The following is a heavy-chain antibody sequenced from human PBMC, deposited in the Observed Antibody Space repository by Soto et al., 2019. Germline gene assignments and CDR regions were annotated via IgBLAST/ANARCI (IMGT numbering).Heavy chain of an antibody. CDR1: GYTFTSYG. J-gene: IGHJ3*02. D-gene: IGHD6-13*01. V-gene: IGHV1-18*01. Sequence: ASVKVSCKASGYTFTSYGISWVRQAPGQGLEWMGWISAYNGNTNYAQKLQGRVTMTTDTSTSTAYMELRSLRPDDTAVYYCARDRYSSPNLVLKDAFDIWGQGTMVTVSS. CDR2: ISAYNGNT. CDR3: ARDRYSSPNLVLKDAFDI.